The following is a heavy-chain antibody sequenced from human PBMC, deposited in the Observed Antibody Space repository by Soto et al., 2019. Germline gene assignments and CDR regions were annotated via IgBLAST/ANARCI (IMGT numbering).Heavy chain of an antibody. CDR3: ARHGYSGYDGGPFDY. V-gene: IGHV4-59*08. J-gene: IGHJ4*02. CDR2: IYYSGST. D-gene: IGHD5-12*01. CDR1: GGSISSYY. Sequence: SETLSLTCTVSGGSISSYYWSWIRQPPGKGLEWIGYIYYSGSTNYNPSLKSRVTISVDTSKNQFSLKLSSVTAADTAVYYCARHGYSGYDGGPFDYWGQGTLVTVSS.